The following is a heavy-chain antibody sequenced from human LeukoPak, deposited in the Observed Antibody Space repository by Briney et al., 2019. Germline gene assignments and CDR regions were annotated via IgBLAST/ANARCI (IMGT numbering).Heavy chain of an antibody. V-gene: IGHV4-39*01. CDR3: ARDLSGLPSGWFDP. D-gene: IGHD2-21*01. J-gene: IGHJ5*02. CDR2: IYYSGST. CDR1: GGSISSSSYY. Sequence: SETLSLTCTVSGGSISSSSYYWGWIRQPPGKGLEWIGSIYYSGSTYYNPSLKSRVTISVDTSKNQFSLKPSSVTAADTAVYYCARDLSGLPSGWFDPWGQGTLVTVSS.